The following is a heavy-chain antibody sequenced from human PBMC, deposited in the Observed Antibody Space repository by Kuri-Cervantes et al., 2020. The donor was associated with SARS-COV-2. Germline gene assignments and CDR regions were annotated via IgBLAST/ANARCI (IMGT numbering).Heavy chain of an antibody. CDR2: INPNSGGT. Sequence: ASVKVSCKASGYTFTGYYMHWVRQAPGQGLEWMGWINPNSGGTNYAQKFQGWVTMTRDTPLSISYMELSRLTSDDTAVYYCARGEGSRGLMVVLGWRGAGRLDFWGQGTLVTVSS. D-gene: IGHD3-10*01. CDR3: ARGEGSRGLMVVLGWRGAGRLDF. V-gene: IGHV1-2*04. J-gene: IGHJ4*02. CDR1: GYTFTGYY.